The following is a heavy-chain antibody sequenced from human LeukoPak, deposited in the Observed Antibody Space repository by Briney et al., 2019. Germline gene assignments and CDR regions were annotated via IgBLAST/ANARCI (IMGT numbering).Heavy chain of an antibody. CDR3: ATRRNWFDP. CDR2: IHYTGST. Sequence: SETLSLTCTVSGGSISSSTYYWGWIRQPPGKGLEWIGTIHYTGSTYYTPSLRSRVTISVDTSKNQFSLNLNSVTAADTAVYYCATRRNWFDPWGQGTLVTVSS. J-gene: IGHJ5*02. V-gene: IGHV4-39*01. CDR1: GGSISSSTYY.